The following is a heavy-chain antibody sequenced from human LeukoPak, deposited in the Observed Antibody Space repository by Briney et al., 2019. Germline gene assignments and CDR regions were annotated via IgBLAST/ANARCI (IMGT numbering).Heavy chain of an antibody. CDR3: ARIGHDLYQTFDF. J-gene: IGHJ4*01. V-gene: IGHV1-69*04. CDR1: GGTFSSYA. CDR2: IIPILGIA. Sequence: SVKVSCKASGGTFSSYAISWVRQAPGQGLEWMGRIIPILGIANYAQKFQGRVTITADKSTSTAYMELSSLRSEDTAVYYCARIGHDLYQTFDFWGNGNLITVSS. D-gene: IGHD2-2*01.